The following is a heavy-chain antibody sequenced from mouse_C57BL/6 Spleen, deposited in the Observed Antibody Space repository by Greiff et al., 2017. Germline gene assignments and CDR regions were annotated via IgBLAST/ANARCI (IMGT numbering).Heavy chain of an antibody. CDR1: GYTFTSYW. CDR2: IHPNSGST. V-gene: IGHV1-64*01. Sequence: QVQLKQPGAELVKPGASVKLSCKASGYTFTSYWMHWVKQRPGPGLEWIGMIHPNSGSTNYNEKFKSKATLTVDKSSSTAYRQLSSLTSEDSAVYYCARYPFYDYYFDYWGQGTTLTVSS. CDR3: ARYPFYDYYFDY. J-gene: IGHJ2*01. D-gene: IGHD2-3*01.